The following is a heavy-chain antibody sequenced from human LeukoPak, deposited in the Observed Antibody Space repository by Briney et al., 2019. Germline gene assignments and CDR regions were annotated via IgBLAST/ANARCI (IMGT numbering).Heavy chain of an antibody. Sequence: GGSLRLSCAASGFTFSSYGMSWVRQAPGKGLEWVSAISGSGGSTYYADSVKGRLTISRDNSKNTLYLQMNSLRAEDTAVYYCAKELEGLRYFDWLGVDYWGQGTLVTVSS. CDR2: ISGSGGST. CDR3: AKELEGLRYFDWLGVDY. J-gene: IGHJ4*02. CDR1: GFTFSSYG. D-gene: IGHD3-9*01. V-gene: IGHV3-23*01.